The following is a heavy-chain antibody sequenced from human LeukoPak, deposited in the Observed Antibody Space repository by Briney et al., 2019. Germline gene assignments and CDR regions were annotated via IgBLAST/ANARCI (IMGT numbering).Heavy chain of an antibody. CDR1: GYSFTNYW. D-gene: IGHD3-16*01. J-gene: IGHJ3*02. Sequence: GESLKVSCKGSGYSFTNYWISWVRQMPGKDLEWLGRIDPSDSYTNYSPSFQGHLTISADKSISTAYLQWSSLKASDTAMYYCARALRITFGGGRGAFDIWGQGTMVTVSS. CDR2: IDPSDSYT. CDR3: ARALRITFGGGRGAFDI. V-gene: IGHV5-10-1*01.